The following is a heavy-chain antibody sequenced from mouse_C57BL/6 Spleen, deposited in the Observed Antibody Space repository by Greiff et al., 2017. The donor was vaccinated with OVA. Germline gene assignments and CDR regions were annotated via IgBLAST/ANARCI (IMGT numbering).Heavy chain of an antibody. D-gene: IGHD4-1*01. CDR3: AREGTGPPDY. CDR1: GYTFTDYY. CDR2: INPNNGGT. V-gene: IGHV1-26*01. J-gene: IGHJ2*01. Sequence: EVQLQQSGPELVKPGASVKISCKASGYTFTDYYMNWVKQSHGKSLEWIGDINPNNGGTSYNQKFKGKATLTVDKSSSTAYMELRSLTSEDSAVYYCAREGTGPPDYWGQGTTLTVSS.